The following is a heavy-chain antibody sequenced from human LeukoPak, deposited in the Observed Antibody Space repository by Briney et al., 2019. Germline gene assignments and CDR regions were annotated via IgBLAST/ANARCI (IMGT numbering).Heavy chain of an antibody. V-gene: IGHV3-21*01. CDR3: AELGITMIEGV. Sequence: GGSLRPSCAASGFTFSSYAMHWVRQAPGKGLEWVSSISSSSSYIYYADSVKGRFTISRDNAKNSLYLQMNSLRAEDTAVYYCAELGITMIEGVWGKGTTVTISS. CDR2: ISSSSSYI. D-gene: IGHD3-22*01. CDR1: GFTFSSYA. J-gene: IGHJ6*04.